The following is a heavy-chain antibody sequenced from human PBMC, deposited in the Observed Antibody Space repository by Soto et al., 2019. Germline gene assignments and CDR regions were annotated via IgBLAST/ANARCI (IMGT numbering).Heavy chain of an antibody. D-gene: IGHD3-22*01. CDR3: AKDHFITASGYY. CDR2: ISYDGSNK. J-gene: IGHJ6*01. CDR1: GFTFSSYG. Sequence: TPRLSCAASGFTFSSYGMYRVRQAQGKGLEWVAVISYDGSNKYYADSVKGRFTISRDNSKNTLYLQMNSLRAEDTAVYYCAKDHFITASGYY. V-gene: IGHV3-30*18.